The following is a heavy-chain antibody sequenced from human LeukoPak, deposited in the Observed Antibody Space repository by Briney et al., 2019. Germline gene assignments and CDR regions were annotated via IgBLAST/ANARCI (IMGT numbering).Heavy chain of an antibody. CDR3: GRGDSSGYYRYFDY. V-gene: IGHV4-30-2*01. D-gene: IGHD3-22*01. J-gene: IGHJ4*02. CDR2: IYHSGST. Sequence: SETLSLTCAVSGGSISSGGYSWSWIRQPPGKGLEWIGYIYHSGSTYYNPSLKSRVTISVDRSKNQFSLKLSSVTAADTAVYYCGRGDSSGYYRYFDYWGQGTLVTVSS. CDR1: GGSISSGGYS.